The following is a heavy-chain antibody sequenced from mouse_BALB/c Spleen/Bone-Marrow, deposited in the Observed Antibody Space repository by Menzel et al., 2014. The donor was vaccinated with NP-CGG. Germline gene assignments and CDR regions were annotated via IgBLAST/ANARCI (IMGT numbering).Heavy chain of an antibody. V-gene: IGHV1-7*01. Sequence: VKLQESGAELVKPGASVKMSCKASGYTFTNYCMHWVKQRPGQGLEWIGYINPSTGNTEYNQKFKDKATVTADKSSNTVFMQLSSLAAYEFSVCFCARGNCESIDYWGQGTSVTVSA. CDR3: ARGNCESIDY. CDR1: GYTFTNYC. D-gene: IGHD2-1*01. J-gene: IGHJ4*01. CDR2: INPSTGNT.